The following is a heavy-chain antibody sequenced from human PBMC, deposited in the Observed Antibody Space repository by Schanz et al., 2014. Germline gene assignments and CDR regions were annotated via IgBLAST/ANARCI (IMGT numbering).Heavy chain of an antibody. V-gene: IGHV1-69*08. CDR1: GGTFSSDT. CDR2: INPSGGST. J-gene: IGHJ4*02. Sequence: QVHLVQSGAEVKKPGSSVKVSCKASGGTFSSDTFSWVRQAPGQGLEWMATINPSGGSTTYAQKFRGAVTLTTDTSTDTAYLELTSLRSEDTAVYYCARGSPENMIRGELDYWGQGTLVTVSS. D-gene: IGHD3-10*01. CDR3: ARGSPENMIRGELDY.